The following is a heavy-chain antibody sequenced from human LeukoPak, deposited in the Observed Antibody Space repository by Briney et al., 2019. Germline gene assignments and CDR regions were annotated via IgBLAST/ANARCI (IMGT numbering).Heavy chain of an antibody. CDR2: INPSGGST. V-gene: IGHV1-46*01. CDR3: ARTYYDILTGYYTLFDY. J-gene: IGHJ4*02. CDR1: GYTFTSYY. D-gene: IGHD3-9*01. Sequence: ASVKVSCKASGYTFTSYYMHWVRQAPGQGLEWMGIINPSGGSTSYAQKFQGRVTMTGDTSTSTVYMELSSLRSEDTAVYYCARTYYDILTGYYTLFDYWGQGTLVTVSS.